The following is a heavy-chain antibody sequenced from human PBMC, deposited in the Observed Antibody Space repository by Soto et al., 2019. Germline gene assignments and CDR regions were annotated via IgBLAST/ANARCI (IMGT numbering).Heavy chain of an antibody. J-gene: IGHJ4*02. V-gene: IGHV3-30*04. Sequence: QVQLVESGGGVVQPGRSLRLSCAVSGFICKNYALNWVRQAPGKGLEWVASITRDGYNKYYADSVKGRFTIARDNSKNTLSLQMTALRVEDSSVYYCTKSSGGSSSVGMDYWGPGTLVTVSS. CDR2: ITRDGYNK. CDR3: TKSSGGSSSVGMDY. CDR1: GFICKNYA. D-gene: IGHD6-6*01.